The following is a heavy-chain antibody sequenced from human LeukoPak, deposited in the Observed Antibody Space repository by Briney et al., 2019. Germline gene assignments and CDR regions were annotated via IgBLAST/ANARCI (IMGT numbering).Heavy chain of an antibody. J-gene: IGHJ4*02. CDR1: GYTFSNLC. CDR2: INVRSNYI. CDR3: VRLRRNSDTSGYYYYYDF. Sequence: GGSVTLSCVASGYTFSNLCINWVRQAPGKGLEWVAWINVRSNYIYYADSVRGRFSISRDDARDSLFLQMNSLRAEDTAVYYCVRLRRNSDTSGYYYYYDFWGQGTLVTVSS. V-gene: IGHV3-21*01. D-gene: IGHD3-22*01.